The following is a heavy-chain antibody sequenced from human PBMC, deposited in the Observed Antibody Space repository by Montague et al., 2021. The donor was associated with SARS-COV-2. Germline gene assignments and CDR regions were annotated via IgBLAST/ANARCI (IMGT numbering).Heavy chain of an antibody. CDR2: IFYSGST. Sequence: SETLSLTCTVSGGSITGSSYYWAWVRRSPGKGLEWLGSIFYSGSTYDNPSLKSRVTMSLDTSKAQFSLTLTSVNAADTAVYYCARFVKTGTTSAFDRWGQGPLVIVSS. CDR1: GGSITGSSYY. V-gene: IGHV4-39*07. J-gene: IGHJ1*01. CDR3: ARFVKTGTTSAFDR. D-gene: IGHD3-3*02.